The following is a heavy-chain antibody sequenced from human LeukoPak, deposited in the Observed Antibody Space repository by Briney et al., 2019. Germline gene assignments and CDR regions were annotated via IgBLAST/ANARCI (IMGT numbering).Heavy chain of an antibody. D-gene: IGHD6-19*01. V-gene: IGHV4-59*02. J-gene: IGHJ4*02. CDR1: GGSVSSDY. CDR2: IYYPTTT. CDR3: ATGHSSGWFDY. Sequence: SETLSLTCTVSGGSVSSDYWSWIRQSPGTGVEWICYIYYPTTTNYNPSLKSRVTMSLDTSKNHFSLDLTSVTGADTAVYFCATGHSSGWFDYWGQGTLVTVSS.